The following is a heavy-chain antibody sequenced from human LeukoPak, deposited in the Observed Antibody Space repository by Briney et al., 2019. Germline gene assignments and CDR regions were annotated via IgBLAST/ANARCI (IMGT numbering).Heavy chain of an antibody. V-gene: IGHV3-48*03. Sequence: GGSLRLSCAASGLTFSHYEMNWVRQAPGKGLEWVSYISSTGSTMYYADSVKGRFTISRDNAKNTLYLQMNSLRAEDTAVYYCAKTNYDILTGCPTWGQGTLVTVSS. D-gene: IGHD3-9*01. CDR2: ISSTGSTM. J-gene: IGHJ4*02. CDR3: AKTNYDILTGCPT. CDR1: GLTFSHYE.